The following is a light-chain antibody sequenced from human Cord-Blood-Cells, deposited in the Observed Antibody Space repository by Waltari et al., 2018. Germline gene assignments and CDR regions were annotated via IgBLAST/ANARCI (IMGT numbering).Light chain of an antibody. J-gene: IGLJ3*02. V-gene: IGLV1-40*01. CDR2: GNS. CDR1: SSNIAAGYD. CDR3: QSYDSSLSGSV. Sequence: QSVLTQPPSVSGAPGQRVTISCTGSSSNIAAGYDVHWYPQLPGTAPKLLIYGNSNRPSGVPDRFSGSKSGTSASLAITGLQAEDEADYYCQSYDSSLSGSVFGGGTKLTVL.